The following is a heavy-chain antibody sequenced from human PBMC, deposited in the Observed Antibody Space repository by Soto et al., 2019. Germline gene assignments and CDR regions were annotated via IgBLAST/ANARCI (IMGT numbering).Heavy chain of an antibody. D-gene: IGHD5-18*01. J-gene: IGHJ4*02. CDR1: GFFFGREA. CDR2: ISYDGSNK. Sequence: PGGSLRLSCAGSGFFFGREAMHWVRQAPGKGLEWVAVISYDGSNKYYADSVKGRFTISRDNSKNTLYLQMNSLRAEDTAVYYCAKDQGRGGYSYGYFSPYFDYWGQGTLVTVSS. V-gene: IGHV3-30*04. CDR3: AKDQGRGGYSYGYFSPYFDY.